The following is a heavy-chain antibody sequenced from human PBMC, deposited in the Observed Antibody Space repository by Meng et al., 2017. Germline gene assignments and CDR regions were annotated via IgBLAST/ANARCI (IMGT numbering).Heavy chain of an antibody. J-gene: IGHJ4*02. Sequence: SETLSLTCAVYGGSFSGYYWSWIRQPPGKGLEWIGEINHSGSTNYNPSLKSRVTISVDTSKNQFSLKLSSVTAADTAVYYCARGFGSGWYRDWSQGTLVTVSS. D-gene: IGHD6-19*01. V-gene: IGHV4-34*01. CDR1: GGSFSGYY. CDR3: ARGFGSGWYRD. CDR2: INHSGST.